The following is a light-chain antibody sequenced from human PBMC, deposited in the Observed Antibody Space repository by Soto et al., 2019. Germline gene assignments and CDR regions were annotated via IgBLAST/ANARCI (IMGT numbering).Light chain of an antibody. J-gene: IGKJ2*02. V-gene: IGKV3-20*01. Sequence: EIVLTQSPGILSLSPGERATLSCRASQSVSSSYLAWYQQKPGQAPRLLIYGASSRATGIPDKFSGSGSGTDFTLTISRLEPEDFAVYYCQQYGSSPRILGQGTKLEIK. CDR1: QSVSSSY. CDR2: GAS. CDR3: QQYGSSPRI.